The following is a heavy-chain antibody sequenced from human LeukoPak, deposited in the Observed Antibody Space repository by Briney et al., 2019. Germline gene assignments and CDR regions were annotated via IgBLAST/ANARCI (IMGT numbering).Heavy chain of an antibody. D-gene: IGHD3-10*01. J-gene: IGHJ4*02. V-gene: IGHV4-34*01. CDR1: GGSFSGYY. CDR2: INHSGST. Sequence: SETLSLTCAVYGGSFSGYYWSWIRQPPGKGLEWVGEINHSGSTNYNPSLKSRVTISLDTSKNQFSLKMSSVTAADTAVYYCASDGGRRFSHWGQGTLVTVSS. CDR3: ASDGGRRFSH.